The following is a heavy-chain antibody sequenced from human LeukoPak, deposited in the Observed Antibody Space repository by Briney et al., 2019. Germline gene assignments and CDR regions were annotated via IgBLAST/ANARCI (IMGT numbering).Heavy chain of an antibody. CDR2: IYYSGTT. CDR3: ARVRELELDY. J-gene: IGHJ4*02. Sequence: SETLSLTCAVSGGNISSSSYYWGWIRQPPGKGLVWIGSIYYSGTTYYNPSLKSRVTISVDTSKNQFSLKLSSVTAADTAVYYCARVRELELDYWGQGTLVTVSS. D-gene: IGHD1-7*01. V-gene: IGHV4-39*07. CDR1: GGNISSSSYY.